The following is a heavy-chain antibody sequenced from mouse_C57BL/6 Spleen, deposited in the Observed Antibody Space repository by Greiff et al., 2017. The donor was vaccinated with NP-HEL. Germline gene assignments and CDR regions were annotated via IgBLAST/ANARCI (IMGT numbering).Heavy chain of an antibody. CDR3: ARGGHYFDD. Sequence: QVHVKQSGAGLVKPGASVKLSCKASGYAFSSYWMNWVKQRPGKGLEWIGQIYPGDGDTNYNGKFKGKATLTADNSSSTAYMQLSSLTSEDSAVYFCARGGHYFDDWGQGTTLTVSS. CDR1: GYAFSSYW. V-gene: IGHV1-80*01. CDR2: IYPGDGDT. J-gene: IGHJ2*01.